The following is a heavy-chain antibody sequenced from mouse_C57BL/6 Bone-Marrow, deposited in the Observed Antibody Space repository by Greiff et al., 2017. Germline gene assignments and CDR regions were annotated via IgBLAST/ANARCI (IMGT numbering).Heavy chain of an antibody. Sequence: QVQLQQSGAELVKPGASVKLSCKASGYTFTSYWMHWVKQRPGQGLEWIGMIHPNSGSTNYNEKFKSKATLTVDKASSTAYMQLSSLTSEGSAIYYCARDYGSSYREYFDYWGQGTTLTVSS. J-gene: IGHJ2*01. CDR1: GYTFTSYW. CDR2: IHPNSGST. CDR3: ARDYGSSYREYFDY. V-gene: IGHV1-64*01. D-gene: IGHD1-1*01.